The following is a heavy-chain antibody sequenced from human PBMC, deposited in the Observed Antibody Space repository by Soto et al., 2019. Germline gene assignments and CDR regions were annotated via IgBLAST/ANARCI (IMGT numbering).Heavy chain of an antibody. V-gene: IGHV1-2*02. CDR2: INPTSGGT. J-gene: IGHJ4*02. D-gene: IGHD6-19*01. CDR1: GYTFTDYY. CDR3: SRATAVAGGSSNSLPNDC. Sequence: ASVKVSCKASGYTFTDYYMHWVRQAPGQGLEWMGWINPTSGGTSYAQNFQGRVTMTRDTSISTAYMELSRLSSDDTAVYYCSRATAVAGGSSNSLPNDCWGQVTLVTVTS.